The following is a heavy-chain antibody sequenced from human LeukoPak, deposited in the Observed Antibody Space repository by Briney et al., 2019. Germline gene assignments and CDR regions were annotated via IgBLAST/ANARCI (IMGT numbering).Heavy chain of an antibody. J-gene: IGHJ6*04. CDR3: ARDRMVRGVILYGMDV. V-gene: IGHV1-69*01. D-gene: IGHD3-10*01. CDR2: IIPIFGTA. CDR1: GGTFSSYA. Sequence: GASVKVSCKASGGTFSSYAISWVRQAPGQGLEWMGWIIPIFGTANYAQKFQGRVTITADESTSTAYMELSSLRSEDTAVYYCARDRMVRGVILYGMDVWGKGTTVTVSS.